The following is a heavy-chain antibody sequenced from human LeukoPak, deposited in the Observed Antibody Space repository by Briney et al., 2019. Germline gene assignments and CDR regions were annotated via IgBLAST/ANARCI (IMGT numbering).Heavy chain of an antibody. CDR2: IWYDRSNK. Sequence: GGSLRLSCAASGFTFSSYGMHWVRQAPGKGLEWVAVIWYDRSNKYYADSVKGRFTISRDNSKNTLYLQMNSLRAEDTAVYYCARDSGILRFLEWTNNWFDPWGQGTLVTVSS. D-gene: IGHD3-3*01. J-gene: IGHJ5*02. V-gene: IGHV3-33*01. CDR1: GFTFSSYG. CDR3: ARDSGILRFLEWTNNWFDP.